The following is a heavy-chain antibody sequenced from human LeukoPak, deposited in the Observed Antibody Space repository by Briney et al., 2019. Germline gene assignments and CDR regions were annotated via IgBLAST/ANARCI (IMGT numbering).Heavy chain of an antibody. V-gene: IGHV3-30*14. J-gene: IGHJ4*02. Sequence: GGSLRLSCAASGFTFSSYAMHWVRQAPGKGLEWVAVISYDGSNKYYADSVKGRFTISRDNSKNTLYLQMNSLRAEDTAVYYCARDRYWGQGTLVTVSS. CDR3: ARDRY. CDR2: ISYDGSNK. CDR1: GFTFSSYA.